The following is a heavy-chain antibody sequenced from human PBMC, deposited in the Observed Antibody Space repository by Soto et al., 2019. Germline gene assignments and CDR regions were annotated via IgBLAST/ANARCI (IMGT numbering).Heavy chain of an antibody. J-gene: IGHJ5*02. CDR3: ASIAARLLAHNWFDP. Sequence: SETLSLTCAVCGGSFSGYYWSWIRQPPGKGLEWIGEINHSGSTNYNPSLKSRVTISVDTSKNQFSLKLSSVTVADTAVYYCASIAARLLAHNWFDPWGQGTLVSVSS. CDR2: INHSGST. D-gene: IGHD6-6*01. V-gene: IGHV4-34*01. CDR1: GGSFSGYY.